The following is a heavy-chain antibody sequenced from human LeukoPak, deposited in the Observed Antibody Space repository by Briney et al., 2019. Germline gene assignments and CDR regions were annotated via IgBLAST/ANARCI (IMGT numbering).Heavy chain of an antibody. Sequence: ASVKVSCKTSGYSFTTYGITWVRQAPGQGLEWMGWISAYSGTTINPYNVNTKYAQQLRGRVTMNTDTSTSTAYMALSSLTSDETAVYFCARDHRNGGGNCYQTGRIDYWGREPRSPSPQ. CDR2: ISAYSGTTINPYNVNT. CDR3: ARDHRNGGGNCYQTGRIDY. J-gene: IGHJ4*02. V-gene: IGHV1-18*01. D-gene: IGHD2-21*02. CDR1: GYSFTTYG.